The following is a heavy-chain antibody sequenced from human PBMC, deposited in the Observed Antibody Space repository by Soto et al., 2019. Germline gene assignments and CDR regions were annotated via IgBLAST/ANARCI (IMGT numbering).Heavy chain of an antibody. Sequence: ASVKVSCKASGYTFTSYVINWVRQATGQGLEWMGWMNPNSGNTGYAQKFQGRVTMTRNTSISTAYMELSSLRSEDTAVYYCARKKQLVVRDYYYYGMDVWGQGTTVTVSS. D-gene: IGHD6-6*01. V-gene: IGHV1-8*01. J-gene: IGHJ6*02. CDR1: GYTFTSYV. CDR2: MNPNSGNT. CDR3: ARKKQLVVRDYYYYGMDV.